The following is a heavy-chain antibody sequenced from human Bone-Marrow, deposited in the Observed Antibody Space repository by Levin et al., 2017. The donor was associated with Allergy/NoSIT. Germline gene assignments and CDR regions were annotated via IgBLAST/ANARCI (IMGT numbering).Heavy chain of an antibody. CDR2: IYYGGTT. J-gene: IGHJ3*02. D-gene: IGHD6-13*01. CDR1: GGSIITTSYY. V-gene: IGHV4-39*01. CDR3: ARWASYSSRSFDI. Sequence: SETLSLTCTVSGGSIITTSYYWGWIRQSPGEGLEWIAYIYYGGTTYYNPSLKSRVTTSIDTSKNQFSLNLNSVTGAATAVYYCARWASYSSRSFDIWGQGAKVTVSS.